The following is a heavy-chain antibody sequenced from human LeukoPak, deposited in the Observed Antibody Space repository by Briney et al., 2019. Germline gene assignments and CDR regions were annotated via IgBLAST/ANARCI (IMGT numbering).Heavy chain of an antibody. J-gene: IGHJ4*02. CDR2: IYYSGST. D-gene: IGHD2-2*01. V-gene: IGHV4-39*07. Sequence: PSETLSLTCTVSGGSISSSSYYWGWIRQPPGKGLEWIGSIYYSGSTYYNPSLKSRVTISVDTSKNQFSLKLNSVTAADTALYYCARLRAAPWGFDYWGQGSLVPVSS. CDR3: ARLRAAPWGFDY. CDR1: GGSISSSSYY.